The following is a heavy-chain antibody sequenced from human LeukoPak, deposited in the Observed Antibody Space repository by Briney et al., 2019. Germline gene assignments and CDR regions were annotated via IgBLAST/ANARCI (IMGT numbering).Heavy chain of an antibody. J-gene: IGHJ4*02. D-gene: IGHD3-9*01. Sequence: GGSLRLSCAASGFTVSSDYMSWVRQAPGKGLEWVSVIYGGGSTYYADSVKGRFTISRDNSKNTLYLQMNSLRAEDTAVYYCARERGQYDILTGYNYVLFDYWGQGTLVTVSS. V-gene: IGHV3-53*01. CDR2: IYGGGST. CDR1: GFTVSSDY. CDR3: ARERGQYDILTGYNYVLFDY.